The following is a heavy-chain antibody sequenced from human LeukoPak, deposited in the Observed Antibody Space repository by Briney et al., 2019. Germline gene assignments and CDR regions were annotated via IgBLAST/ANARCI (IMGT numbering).Heavy chain of an antibody. J-gene: IGHJ5*02. CDR3: ARQGGYYDFWSGYYVFDP. CDR1: GYSFTSYW. CDR2: IYPGDSDT. D-gene: IGHD3-3*01. Sequence: GESLKISCKGSGYSFTSYWIGWVRQMPGKGLEWMGIIYPGDSDTSYSPSFQGQVTISADKSISTAYLQWSSLKASDTAMYYCARQGGYYDFWSGYYVFDPWGQGTLVTVSS. V-gene: IGHV5-51*01.